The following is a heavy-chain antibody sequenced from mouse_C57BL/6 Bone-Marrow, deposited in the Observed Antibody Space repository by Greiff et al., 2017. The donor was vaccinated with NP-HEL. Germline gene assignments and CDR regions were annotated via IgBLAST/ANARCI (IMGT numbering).Heavy chain of an antibody. V-gene: IGHV1-69*01. D-gene: IGHD1-1*01. CDR1: GYTFTSYW. CDR2: IDPSDSYT. Sequence: QVQLQQPGAELVMPGASVKLSCKASGYTFTSYWMHWVKQRPGQGLEWIGEIDPSDSYTNYNQKFNGKSTLTVDNSSSTAYMQLSSLTSEDSAVYYCARSNYGSYYYAMDYWGQGTSVTVSS. J-gene: IGHJ4*01. CDR3: ARSNYGSYYYAMDY.